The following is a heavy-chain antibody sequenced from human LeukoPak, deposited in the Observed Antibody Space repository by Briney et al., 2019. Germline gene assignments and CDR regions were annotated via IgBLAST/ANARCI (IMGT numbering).Heavy chain of an antibody. CDR1: GYTFTSYG. D-gene: IGHD3-22*01. V-gene: IGHV1-18*01. J-gene: IGHJ4*02. Sequence: ASVKVSCKASGYTFTSYGISWVRQAPGQGLEWMGWISAYNGNTNYAQKLQGRVTMTTDTSTGTAYMELRSLRSDDTAVYYCASSTYYDSSGYYYNFHPYFDYWGQGTLVTVSS. CDR2: ISAYNGNT. CDR3: ASSTYYDSSGYYYNFHPYFDY.